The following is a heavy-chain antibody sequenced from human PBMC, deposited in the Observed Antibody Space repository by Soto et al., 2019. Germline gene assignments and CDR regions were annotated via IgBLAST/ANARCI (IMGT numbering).Heavy chain of an antibody. Sequence: QMQLVQSGPEVKRPGTSMKVSCKASGFTFTTFGLHWVRQARGQRLEWIGWIMVGSGHTNYAQKFQDRLTITTDRPTSTTTTSRELLSLTSVDTAVSYFADPASSVGLSLGFWAQGTLVTVSS. V-gene: IGHV1-58*01. CDR1: GFTFTTFG. J-gene: IGHJ4*02. CDR2: IMVGSGHT. CDR3: ADPASSVGLSLGF.